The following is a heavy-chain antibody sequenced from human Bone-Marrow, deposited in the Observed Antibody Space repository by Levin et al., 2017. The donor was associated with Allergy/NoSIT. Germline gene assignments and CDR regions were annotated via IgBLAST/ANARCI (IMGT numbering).Heavy chain of an antibody. CDR1: GFTFESYA. Sequence: QAGGSLRLSCAVSGFTFESYAMYWVRQAPGKRPECLTVISYDGSQKYYADSLKGRFTISRDNSNNMLFLQMDSLRPEDTAVYFCARSSPDFGGQFNSPYGMDVWGQGATVTVSS. CDR3: ARSSPDFGGQFNSPYGMDV. V-gene: IGHV3-30*01. D-gene: IGHD3-16*01. J-gene: IGHJ6*02. CDR2: ISYDGSQK.